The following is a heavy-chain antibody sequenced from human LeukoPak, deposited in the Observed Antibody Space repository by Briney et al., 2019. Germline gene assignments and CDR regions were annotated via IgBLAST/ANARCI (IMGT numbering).Heavy chain of an antibody. Sequence: GGSLRLSCAASGFTFSNYWMQWVRQAPGKGLVGVSRINSDWSTTSFADSVKGRFPLSRGNAKNTLFLQIHSLRAEDTAVDYCARGGYWSGGSCYRGFDYWGRGTLVTVSS. CDR3: ARGGYWSGGSCYRGFDY. J-gene: IGHJ4*02. CDR1: GFTFSNYW. CDR2: INSDWSTT. D-gene: IGHD2-15*01. V-gene: IGHV3-74*01.